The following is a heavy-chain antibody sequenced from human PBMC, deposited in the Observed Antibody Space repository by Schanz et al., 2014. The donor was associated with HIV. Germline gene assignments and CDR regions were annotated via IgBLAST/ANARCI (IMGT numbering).Heavy chain of an antibody. J-gene: IGHJ4*02. CDR3: ARGAAEMATMTPWRY. Sequence: QVQLVQSGAEVKKPGASVKVSCKASGGTFSSYGITWVRQAPGQGLEWMGGIIPLFGTPKYAQNFQGRVTITAEESTSTVFMELSRLTSEDTAVYYCARGAAEMATMTPWRYWGQGTLVTVSS. CDR1: GGTFSSYG. D-gene: IGHD5-12*01. CDR2: IIPLFGTP. V-gene: IGHV1-69*01.